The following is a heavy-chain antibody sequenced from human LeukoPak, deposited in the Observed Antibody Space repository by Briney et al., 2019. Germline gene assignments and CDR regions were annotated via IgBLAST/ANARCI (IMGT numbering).Heavy chain of an antibody. CDR3: ARDPRGYYDYVWGSYRYTDRVY. J-gene: IGHJ4*02. V-gene: IGHV3-21*01. CDR2: ISSSSSYI. Sequence: PGGSLRLSCAASGFTFSSYSMNWVRQAPGKGLEWVSSISSSSSYIYYADSVKGRFTISRDNAKNSLYLQMNSLRAEDTAVYYCARDPRGYYDYVWGSYRYTDRVYRGQGTLVTVSS. CDR1: GFTFSSYS. D-gene: IGHD3-16*02.